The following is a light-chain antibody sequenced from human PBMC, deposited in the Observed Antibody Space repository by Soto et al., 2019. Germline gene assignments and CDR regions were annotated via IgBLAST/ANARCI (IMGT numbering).Light chain of an antibody. Sequence: EIVLTQSPGTLSLSPGERATLSCRASQSVSSSFLAWYQQKPGQAPRLLIYGAFSRATGIPDRFSGSGSGTDFALTISRLEPEDVAVYYGHQYDRSPLTGGGGTKVEIK. J-gene: IGKJ4*01. CDR1: QSVSSSF. V-gene: IGKV3-20*01. CDR2: GAF. CDR3: HQYDRSPLT.